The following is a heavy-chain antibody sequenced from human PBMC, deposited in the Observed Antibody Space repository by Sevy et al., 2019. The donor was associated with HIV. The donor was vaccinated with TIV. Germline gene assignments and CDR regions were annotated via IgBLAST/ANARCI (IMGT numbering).Heavy chain of an antibody. Sequence: ASVKVSCKACGGTFSSYAISWVRQAPGQGLEWMGGIIPIFGTANYAQKFQGRVTITADESTSTAYMELSSLRSEDTAVYYCARIAMGHYYYGMDVWGQGTTVTVSS. J-gene: IGHJ6*02. V-gene: IGHV1-69*13. CDR1: GGTFSSYA. CDR3: ARIAMGHYYYGMDV. D-gene: IGHD5-18*01. CDR2: IIPIFGTA.